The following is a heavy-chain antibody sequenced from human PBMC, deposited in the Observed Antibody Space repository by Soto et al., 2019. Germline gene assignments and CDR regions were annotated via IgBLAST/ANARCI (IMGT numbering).Heavy chain of an antibody. J-gene: IGHJ4*02. D-gene: IGHD3-10*01. Sequence: QVQLRESGPGLVKPSQTLSLTCVVSGDSISTGGQYWNWIRQFPGKGLEWIGDIYYTGSTHYNPSLQSRLTITVDTSRNRFSLKLYSVTVAATAVYYCARRPRHYFDYWGQGALVTVSP. CDR1: GDSISTGGQY. CDR3: ARRPRHYFDY. V-gene: IGHV4-31*11. CDR2: IYYTGST.